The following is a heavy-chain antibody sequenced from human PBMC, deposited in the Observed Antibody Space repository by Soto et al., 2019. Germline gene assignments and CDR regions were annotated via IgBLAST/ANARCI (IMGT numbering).Heavy chain of an antibody. V-gene: IGHV4-30-2*03. CDR2: IYHSGST. CDR1: GGSISSGGYS. Sequence: SETLSLTCAVSGGSISSGGYSWSWIRQPPGKGLEWIGYIYHSGSTYYNPSLKSRVTISVDTSKDQFSLKLKSVTAADTALYFCARQRTSVVTQAYFDVWGPGSLVTVSS. J-gene: IGHJ4*02. CDR3: ARQRTSVVTQAYFDV. D-gene: IGHD2-21*02.